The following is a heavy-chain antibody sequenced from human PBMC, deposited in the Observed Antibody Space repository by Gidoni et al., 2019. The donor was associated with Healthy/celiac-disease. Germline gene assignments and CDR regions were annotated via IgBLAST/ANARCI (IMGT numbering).Heavy chain of an antibody. CDR3: ARAATYCSGGSCYDY. CDR2: ISSSGSTI. V-gene: IGHV3-48*03. Sequence: EVQLVASGGGLVQPGGSLRLSCAASGFTFSSYEMNWVRQAPGKGLEWVSYISSSGSTIYYADSVKGRFTISRDNAKNSLYLQMNSLRAEDTAVYYCARAATYCSGGSCYDYWGQGTLVTVSS. D-gene: IGHD2-15*01. J-gene: IGHJ4*02. CDR1: GFTFSSYE.